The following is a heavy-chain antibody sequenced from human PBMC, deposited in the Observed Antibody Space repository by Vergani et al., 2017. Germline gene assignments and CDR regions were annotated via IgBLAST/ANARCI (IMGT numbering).Heavy chain of an antibody. D-gene: IGHD3-16*01. CDR2: IQFNVSNK. Sequence: QVQLVESGGGVVQRGGSLRLSCATSGFTLRNYDMQWIRQGPGKGLEFVAFIQFNVSNKYYAYSVKGRFTLSRDFSKNTRYLRMNSLRTDDTATYYCAKHFRGWGIDYWGQGTQVIVSS. CDR3: AKHFRGWGIDY. CDR1: GFTLRNYD. V-gene: IGHV3-30*02. J-gene: IGHJ4*02.